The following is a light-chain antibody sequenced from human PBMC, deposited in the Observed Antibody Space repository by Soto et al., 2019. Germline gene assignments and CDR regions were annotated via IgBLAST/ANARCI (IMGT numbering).Light chain of an antibody. Sequence: DIHMTQSPSSLSASVVDRVTITCLASQSISSWLAWYQQKAGKAPKLLIYKASALESGVPSRFSGSGSGTEFTLTISRLEPEDFAVYYCQQYGSSPPVTFGQGTRLEIK. CDR1: QSISSW. V-gene: IGKV1-5*03. CDR3: QQYGSSPPVT. CDR2: KAS. J-gene: IGKJ5*01.